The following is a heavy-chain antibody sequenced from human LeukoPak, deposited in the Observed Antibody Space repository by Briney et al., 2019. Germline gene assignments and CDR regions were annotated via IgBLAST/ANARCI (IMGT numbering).Heavy chain of an antibody. V-gene: IGHV1-2*02. J-gene: IGHJ4*02. D-gene: IGHD3-22*01. Sequence: GASVKVSCKASGYSFIANYIRWVRQAPGQGLEWMGWTNPNSGATNYAQKFQGRVTMTRDTSISTAYMDLSRLSSDDTAVYYCARGRDYYDNSGVDSWGQGTLVTVSS. CDR2: TNPNSGAT. CDR3: ARGRDYYDNSGVDS. CDR1: GYSFIANY.